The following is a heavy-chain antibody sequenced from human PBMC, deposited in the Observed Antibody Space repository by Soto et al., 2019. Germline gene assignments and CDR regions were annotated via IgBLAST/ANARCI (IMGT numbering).Heavy chain of an antibody. V-gene: IGHV3-7*03. D-gene: IGHD3-3*01. CDR1: GFSFGNYW. Sequence: PGGSLRLSCAVSGFSFGNYWMSWVRQAPGKGLEWLASIKEDGGERYYLDSVKGRFTISRDNAKDSLSLQMNSLRGEDTAFYYCARDVGPVTIFGAALSGYFDFWGQGTLVTVSS. CDR3: ARDVGPVTIFGAALSGYFDF. J-gene: IGHJ4*02. CDR2: IKEDGGER.